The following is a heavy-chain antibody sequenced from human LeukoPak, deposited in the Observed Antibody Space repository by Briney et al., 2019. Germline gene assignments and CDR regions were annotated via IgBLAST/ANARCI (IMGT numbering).Heavy chain of an antibody. D-gene: IGHD6-13*01. Sequence: SETLSLTCTVSGGSISSGSYYWSWIRQPAGKGLEWNGRIYTSGTTTYNPSLKSRVTISVDTSKNQFSLNLTSVTAADTAVYYCVRYGSSEGGYWGQGTLVTVSS. CDR3: VRYGSSEGGY. J-gene: IGHJ4*02. CDR2: IYTSGTT. CDR1: GGSISSGSYY. V-gene: IGHV4-61*02.